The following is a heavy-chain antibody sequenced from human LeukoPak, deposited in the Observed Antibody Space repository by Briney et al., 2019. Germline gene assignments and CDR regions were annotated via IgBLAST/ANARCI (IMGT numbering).Heavy chain of an antibody. D-gene: IGHD3-22*01. CDR2: ISHNGDTI. J-gene: IGHJ4*02. V-gene: IGHV3-48*04. Sequence: GGSLRLSCAASGFTFSSYAMSWVRQAPGKGLEWVSYISHNGDTIYYADSVKGRFTVSRDNAKNSLYLQMSSLRADDTALYYCARSQSFLNYYDRSGYYYWGQGTLVTAAS. CDR1: GFTFSSYA. CDR3: ARSQSFLNYYDRSGYYY.